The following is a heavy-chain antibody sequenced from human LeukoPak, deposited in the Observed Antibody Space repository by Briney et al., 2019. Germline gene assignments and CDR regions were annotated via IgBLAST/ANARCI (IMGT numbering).Heavy chain of an antibody. V-gene: IGHV3-53*01. CDR2: IYSGGST. CDR1: GFIVSDNY. CDR3: ARYHYDSSGYPYYFDY. J-gene: IGHJ4*02. D-gene: IGHD3-22*01. Sequence: AGGSLRLSCAAFGFIVSDNYMSWVRQAPGQGLEWVPVIYSGGSTYCADSVKGRFTISRDNSKNTVFLQLNSLRAEDTAVYYCARYHYDSSGYPYYFDYWGQGTLVTVSS.